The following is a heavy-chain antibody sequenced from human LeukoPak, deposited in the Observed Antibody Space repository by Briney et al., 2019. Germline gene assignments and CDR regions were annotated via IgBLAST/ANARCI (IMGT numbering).Heavy chain of an antibody. CDR3: ARDRHDYVWGSYRYIDY. CDR1: GFTFSSYW. Sequence: GGSLRLSCAASGFTFSSYWMHWARHAPGKGLVWVSRINSDGSSTSYADSVKGRFTISRDNAKNTLYLQMNSLRAEDTAVYYCARDRHDYVWGSYRYIDYWGQGTLVTVSS. J-gene: IGHJ4*02. V-gene: IGHV3-74*01. CDR2: INSDGSST. D-gene: IGHD3-16*02.